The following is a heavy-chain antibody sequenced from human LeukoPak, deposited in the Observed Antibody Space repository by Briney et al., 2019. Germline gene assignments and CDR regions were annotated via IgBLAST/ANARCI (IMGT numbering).Heavy chain of an antibody. J-gene: IGHJ4*02. CDR1: GYIFTTYA. CDR2: ISAFNGNA. D-gene: IGHD3-10*01. Sequence: ASVKVSCKASGYIFTTYAITWVRQAPGQGLEWMGGISAFNGNANYAQKFQGRVTLTTDTSTRTAYMELRSLRSDDTAVYYCTRGRGWFGDEWGQGTLVTVSS. V-gene: IGHV1-18*01. CDR3: TRGRGWFGDE.